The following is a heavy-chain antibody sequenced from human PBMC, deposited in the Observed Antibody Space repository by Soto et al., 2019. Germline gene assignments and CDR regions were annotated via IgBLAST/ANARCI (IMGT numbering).Heavy chain of an antibody. CDR2: ITWNSRVL. V-gene: IGHV3-9*01. Sequence: GGSLRLSCVGTGLNFEDFAMHWVRQAPGKGLEWVSGITWNSRVLAYADSVKGRFTISRDYARNSLYLQMDSLRDEDTALYYCANGRYDFWSPYYFDSWGQGTLVTVSS. D-gene: IGHD3-3*01. J-gene: IGHJ4*02. CDR3: ANGRYDFWSPYYFDS. CDR1: GLNFEDFA.